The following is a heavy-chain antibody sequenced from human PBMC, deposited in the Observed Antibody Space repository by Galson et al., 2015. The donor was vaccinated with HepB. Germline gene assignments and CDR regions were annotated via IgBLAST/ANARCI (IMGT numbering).Heavy chain of an antibody. CDR3: AREGNCGGGCYHLDY. J-gene: IGHJ4*02. D-gene: IGHD2-21*01. CDR2: ISGSGGSA. Sequence: SLRLSCAASGFTFSSYAMSWVRQAPGKGLEWVSTISGSGGSAFYSDSVKGRFTISRDNAKNTHLQMNSLRAEDTAVYYCAREGNCGGGCYHLDYWGQGTLVTVSS. V-gene: IGHV3-23*01. CDR1: GFTFSSYA.